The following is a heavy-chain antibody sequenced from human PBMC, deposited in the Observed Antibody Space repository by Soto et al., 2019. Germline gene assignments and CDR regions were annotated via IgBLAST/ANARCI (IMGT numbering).Heavy chain of an antibody. Sequence: QVQLVQSGAEVKKPGSSVKVSCKASGGTFSSYAISWVRQAPGQGLEWMGGLIPIFGTANYAQKFQGRVTITADESTSTAYMELSSLRSEDTAVYYCARDRDYYDSSGYYSFDYWGQGTLVTVSS. CDR1: GGTFSSYA. D-gene: IGHD3-22*01. CDR2: LIPIFGTA. V-gene: IGHV1-69*01. J-gene: IGHJ4*02. CDR3: ARDRDYYDSSGYYSFDY.